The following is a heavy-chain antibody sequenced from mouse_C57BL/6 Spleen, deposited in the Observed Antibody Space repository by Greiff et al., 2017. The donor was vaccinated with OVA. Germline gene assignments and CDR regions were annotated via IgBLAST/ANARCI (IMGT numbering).Heavy chain of an antibody. CDR1: GYTFTTYP. J-gene: IGHJ3*01. CDR3: AVIYYDYDKGFAY. D-gene: IGHD2-4*01. CDR2: FHPYNDDT. Sequence: VQLVESGAELVKPGASVKMSCKASGYTFTTYPIEWMKQNHGKSLEWIGNFHPYNDDTKYNEKFKGKATLTVEKSSSTVYLELSRLTSDDSAVYYCAVIYYDYDKGFAYWGQGTLVTVSA. V-gene: IGHV1-47*01.